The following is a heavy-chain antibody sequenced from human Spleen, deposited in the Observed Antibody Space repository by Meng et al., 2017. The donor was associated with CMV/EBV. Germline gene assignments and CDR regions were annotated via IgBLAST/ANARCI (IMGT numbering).Heavy chain of an antibody. CDR2: INPNSGGT. CDR1: GYTFTGYY. J-gene: IGHJ4*02. V-gene: IGHV1-2*02. CDR3: ARDGPHCSVGGCYFDF. Sequence: ASVKVSCKASGYTFTGYYMHWVRQAPGQGLEWMGWINPNSGGTNYAQKFQGRATMTRDTSISTAYMELSRLRSDDRAVYYCARDGPHCSVGGCYFDFWGQGSLVTVSS. D-gene: IGHD2-15*01.